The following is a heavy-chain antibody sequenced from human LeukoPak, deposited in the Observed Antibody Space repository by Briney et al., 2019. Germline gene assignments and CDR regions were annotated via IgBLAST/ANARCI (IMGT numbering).Heavy chain of an antibody. CDR2: ISGSGSTT. Sequence: PGGSLRLSCAASGFTFSNYAMSWVRQAPGRGLEWVSTISGSGSTTYYADSVKGRFTISRHNSKNTLYLQMNSLRAEDTALYYCAKDQDYYASASGFDYWSQGTLVTVSS. V-gene: IGHV3-23*01. CDR3: AKDQDYYASASGFDY. CDR1: GFTFSNYA. J-gene: IGHJ4*02. D-gene: IGHD3-10*01.